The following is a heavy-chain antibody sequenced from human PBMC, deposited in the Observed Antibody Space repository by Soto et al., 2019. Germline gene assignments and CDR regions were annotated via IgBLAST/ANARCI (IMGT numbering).Heavy chain of an antibody. CDR2: IYYSGST. V-gene: IGHV4-39*01. CDR3: ERIGSYRSASFDP. J-gene: IGHJ5*02. Sequence: KSSETLSLTCTVSGGSISSSSYYWGWIRQPPGKGLEWIGSIYYSGSTFYNPSLKSRVTISVDTSKSQFSLKLSSVTAADTAVYYCERIGSYRSASFDPWGQGTLVTVSS. CDR1: GGSISSSSYY. D-gene: IGHD3-16*02.